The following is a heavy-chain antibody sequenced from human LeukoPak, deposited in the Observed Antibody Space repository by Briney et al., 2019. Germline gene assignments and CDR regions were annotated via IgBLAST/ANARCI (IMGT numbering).Heavy chain of an antibody. CDR2: IYYSGST. CDR1: GGSISSYY. D-gene: IGHD6-13*01. V-gene: IGHV4-59*12. CDR3: ARAVTSSSSWYKWVNWFDP. J-gene: IGHJ5*02. Sequence: SETLSLTCTVSGGSISSYYWSWIRQPPGKGLEGIGNIYYSGSTYYNPSLKSRVTISVDTSKNQFSLKLSSVTAADTAVYYCARAVTSSSSWYKWVNWFDPWGQGTLVTVSS.